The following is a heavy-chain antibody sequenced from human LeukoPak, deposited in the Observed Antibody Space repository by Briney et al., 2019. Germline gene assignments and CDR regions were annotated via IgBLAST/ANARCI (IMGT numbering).Heavy chain of an antibody. D-gene: IGHD6-19*01. J-gene: IGHJ5*02. CDR1: GGSFSGYY. CDR2: INHSGST. CDR3: ASCSLAVAAPRWFDP. Sequence: SETLSLTCAVYGGSFSGYYWSWIRQPPGKGLEGIGEINHSGSTNYNPSLKSRVTISVDTSKNQFSLKLSSVTAADTAVYYCASCSLAVAAPRWFDPWGQGTLVTVSS. V-gene: IGHV4-34*01.